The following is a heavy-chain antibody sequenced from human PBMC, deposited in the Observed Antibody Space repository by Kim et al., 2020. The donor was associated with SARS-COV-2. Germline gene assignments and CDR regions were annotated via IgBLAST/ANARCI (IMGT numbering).Heavy chain of an antibody. V-gene: IGHV3-30-3*01. CDR1: GVTFDNSA. CDR2: ISYDGRNK. CDR3: ARGNYFESVSLSDYYNGMDV. D-gene: IGHD3-22*01. Sequence: GGSLRLSCAASGVTFDNSAVNWVRQAPGKGLEWVAVISYDGRNKAYADSVEGRFTISRDKSKNTLSLQMNSLRVEDTDVYVCARGNYFESVSLSDYYNGMDVWGQGTTVTVSS. J-gene: IGHJ6*02.